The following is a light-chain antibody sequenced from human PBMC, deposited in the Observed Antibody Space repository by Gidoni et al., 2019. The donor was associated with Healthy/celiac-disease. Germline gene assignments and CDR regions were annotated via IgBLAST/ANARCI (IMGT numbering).Light chain of an antibody. CDR3: QHYDNLPFT. CDR2: DAS. CDR1: QDISNY. J-gene: IGKJ3*01. Sequence: DIQMTQSPSSLSASVGDRVTITCQASQDISNYLNWYQQKPGKAPRLLIYDASNLETGVPSRFSGSGSGTDFTFTISSLQPEDIATYYCQHYDNLPFTFGPXTKVDIK. V-gene: IGKV1-33*01.